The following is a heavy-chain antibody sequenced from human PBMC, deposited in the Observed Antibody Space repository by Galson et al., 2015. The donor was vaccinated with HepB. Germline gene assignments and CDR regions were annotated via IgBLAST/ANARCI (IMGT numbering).Heavy chain of an antibody. CDR2: INGRSGDT. CDR3: AKAGGQWYLDL. J-gene: IGHJ2*01. D-gene: IGHD2-15*01. V-gene: IGHV3-23*01. Sequence: SLRLSCAASGLSFRNFGMTWVRQAPGKGLEWVSGINGRSGDTFYADSVEGRFTISRDSSSNTLYLQMESLRAEDTARYHCAKAGGQWYLDLWGRGTPVTVSS. CDR1: GLSFRNFG.